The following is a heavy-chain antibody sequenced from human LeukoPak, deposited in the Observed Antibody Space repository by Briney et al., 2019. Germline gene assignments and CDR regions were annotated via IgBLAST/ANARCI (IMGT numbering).Heavy chain of an antibody. CDR2: IIPIFGTA. Sequence: EASVKVSCKASGGTFSSYAISWVRQAPGQGLEWMGGIIPIFGTANYAQKFQGRVTMTRDTSTSTVYMELSSLKASDTAMYYCARARGSSSPTPYYYYYMDVWGKGTTVTVSS. V-gene: IGHV1-69*05. D-gene: IGHD6-6*01. J-gene: IGHJ6*03. CDR3: ARARGSSSPTPYYYYYMDV. CDR1: GGTFSSYA.